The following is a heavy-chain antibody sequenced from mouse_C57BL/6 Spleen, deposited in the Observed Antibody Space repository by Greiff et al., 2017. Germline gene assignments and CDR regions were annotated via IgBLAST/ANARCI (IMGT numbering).Heavy chain of an antibody. CDR3: TSPYYDGSSYYFDY. D-gene: IGHD1-1*01. CDR2: IRNKANNHAT. J-gene: IGHJ2*01. CDR1: GFTFSDAW. Sequence: EVKVEESGGGLVQPGGSMKLSCAASGFTFSDAWMDWVRQSPEQGLEWVAEIRNKANNHATYYAESVKGRFTISRDDSKSSVYLQMNSLRAEDTGIYYCTSPYYDGSSYYFDYWGQGTTLTVSS. V-gene: IGHV6-6*01.